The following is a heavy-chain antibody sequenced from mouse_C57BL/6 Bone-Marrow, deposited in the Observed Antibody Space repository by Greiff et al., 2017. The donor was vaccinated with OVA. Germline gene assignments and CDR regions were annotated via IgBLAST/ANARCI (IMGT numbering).Heavy chain of an antibody. CDR3: ARTMATGGFAY. CDR2: IYPSDSET. Sequence: QVQLQQPGAELVRPGSSVKLSCKASGYTFTSYWMEWVKQRPGQGLEWIGNIYPSDSETHYNQKFKDKATLTVDKSSSTAYMQLSSLTSEDSAVYYCARTMATGGFAYWGQGTLVTVSA. CDR1: GYTFTSYW. J-gene: IGHJ3*01. D-gene: IGHD1-1*02. V-gene: IGHV1-61*01.